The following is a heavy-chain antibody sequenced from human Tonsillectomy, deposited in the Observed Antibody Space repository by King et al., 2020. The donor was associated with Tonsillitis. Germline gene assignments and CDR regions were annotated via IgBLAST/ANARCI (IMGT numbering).Heavy chain of an antibody. V-gene: IGHV3-20*04. J-gene: IGHJ6*03. Sequence: VQLVESGGGVVRPGGSLRLSCAASGFTFDDYGMSWVRQAPGRGLEWVSGINWNGGSTGYADSLKGRFTISRDNAKSSLYLQMNGLRAEDTALYYCARTVYKRNRGDYYYYMDVWGKGTTVTVSS. CDR3: ARTVYKRNRGDYYYYMDV. D-gene: IGHD4-11*01. CDR1: GFTFDDYG. CDR2: INWNGGST.